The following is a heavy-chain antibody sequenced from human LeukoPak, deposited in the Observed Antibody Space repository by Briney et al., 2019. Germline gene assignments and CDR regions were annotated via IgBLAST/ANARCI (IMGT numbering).Heavy chain of an antibody. Sequence: GSLRLSCAASGFTFSAYYMSWVRQAPGKGLEWVSVIYSGGSTYYADSVKGRFTISRDNSKNTLYLQMNSLRAEDTAVYYCAREPGGSYYFDYWGQGTLVTVSS. J-gene: IGHJ4*02. D-gene: IGHD1-26*01. V-gene: IGHV3-53*01. CDR3: AREPGGSYYFDY. CDR1: GFTFSAYY. CDR2: IYSGGST.